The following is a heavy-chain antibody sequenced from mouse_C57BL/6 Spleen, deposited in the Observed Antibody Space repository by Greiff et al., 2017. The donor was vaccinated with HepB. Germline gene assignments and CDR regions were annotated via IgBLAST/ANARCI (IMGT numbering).Heavy chain of an antibody. V-gene: IGHV5-16*01. J-gene: IGHJ2*01. CDR3: ARESGNGYFDY. D-gene: IGHD2-1*01. CDR1: GFTFSDYY. CDR2: INYDGSST. Sequence: EVKLMESEGGLVQPGSSMKLSCTASGFTFSDYYMAWVRQVPEKGLEWVANINYDGSSTYYLDSLKSRFIISRDNAKNILYLQMSSLKSEDTATYYCARESGNGYFDYWGQGTTLTVSS.